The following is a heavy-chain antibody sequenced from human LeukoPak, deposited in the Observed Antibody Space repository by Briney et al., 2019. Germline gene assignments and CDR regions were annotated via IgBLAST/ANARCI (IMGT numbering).Heavy chain of an antibody. CDR2: IYYDGRT. CDR1: GGSVSSGGYF. J-gene: IGHJ4*02. Sequence: PSETLSLTCTVSGGSVSSGGYFWNWIRQPPGKGLEYIGYIYYDGRTNYNPSLKSRVTISLDTSKNQFSLRVTSVTAADTALYYCTRAGTVATIVDHWGQGTLVTVSS. CDR3: TRAGTVATIVDH. D-gene: IGHD5-12*01. V-gene: IGHV4-61*08.